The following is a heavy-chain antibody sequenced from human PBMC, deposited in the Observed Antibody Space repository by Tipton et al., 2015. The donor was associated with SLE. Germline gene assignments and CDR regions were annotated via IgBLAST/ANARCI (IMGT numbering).Heavy chain of an antibody. D-gene: IGHD3-16*01. J-gene: IGHJ4*02. Sequence: TLSLTCAVYGGSFSGYYWSWIRQPPGKGLEWIGYIYYSGSSNYNPSLKSRVTISVDTSKNQFSLKLSSVTAADTAVYYCAPSGGAFDYWGQGTLVTVSS. CDR3: APSGGAFDY. V-gene: IGHV4-59*01. CDR2: IYYSGSS. CDR1: GGSFSGYY.